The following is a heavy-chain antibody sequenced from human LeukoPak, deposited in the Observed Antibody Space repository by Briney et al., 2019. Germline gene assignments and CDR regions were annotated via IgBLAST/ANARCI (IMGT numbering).Heavy chain of an antibody. D-gene: IGHD5-18*01. CDR2: IGGGSNTV. CDR1: GFTFSSYS. Sequence: GGSLRLSCAASGFTFSSYSMNWVRQAPGKGLEWVSFIGGGSNTVYYADSVKGRFTISRDNAKNSLYLQMISLRGEDTAVYYCARGGSGNTYGYNYGMDVWGQGTTVTVSS. V-gene: IGHV3-48*01. J-gene: IGHJ6*02. CDR3: ARGGSGNTYGYNYGMDV.